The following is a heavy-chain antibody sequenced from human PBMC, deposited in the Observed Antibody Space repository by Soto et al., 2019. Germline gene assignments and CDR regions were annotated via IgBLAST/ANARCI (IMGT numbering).Heavy chain of an antibody. CDR3: AREIAAAGMFDY. Sequence: QVQLVQSGAEVKKPGSSVKVSCKASGGTFSSYTISWVRQAPGQGLEWMGRIIPILGIANYAQKFQGRVXIXAXXSTSTAYMELSSLRSEDTAVYYCAREIAAAGMFDYWGQGTLVTVSS. CDR1: GGTFSSYT. CDR2: IIPILGIA. V-gene: IGHV1-69*08. D-gene: IGHD6-13*01. J-gene: IGHJ4*02.